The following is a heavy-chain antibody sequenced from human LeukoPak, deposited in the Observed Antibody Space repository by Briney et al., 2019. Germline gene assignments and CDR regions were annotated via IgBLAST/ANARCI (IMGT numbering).Heavy chain of an antibody. CDR1: EFIFSRYA. D-gene: IGHD5-24*01. V-gene: IGHV3-30*04. J-gene: IGHJ4*02. CDR3: QTERRDGINSVFHFDY. Sequence: GGSLRLSWAASEFIFSRYAMQWARQAPGKGLEWVAILSYDDTNEYYADSVAGRFTISRDNSKNTLYLQMNSLRPDDTAAYYCQTERRDGINSVFHFDYWGQGTLVTVSS. CDR2: LSYDDTNE.